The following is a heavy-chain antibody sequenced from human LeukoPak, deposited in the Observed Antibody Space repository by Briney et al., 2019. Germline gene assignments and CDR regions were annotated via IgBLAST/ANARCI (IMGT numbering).Heavy chain of an antibody. CDR2: IYHSGST. D-gene: IGHD3-10*01. Sequence: SETLSLTCTVSGYSISSGYYWGWIRQPPGKGLEWIGSIYHSGSTYYNPSLKSRVTMSVDTSKNHFSLTLRSVTAADTAVYYCARETPYNYASRTYNAIWGQGTLVAVSS. CDR1: GYSISSGYY. V-gene: IGHV4-38-2*02. J-gene: IGHJ4*02. CDR3: ARETPYNYASRTYNAI.